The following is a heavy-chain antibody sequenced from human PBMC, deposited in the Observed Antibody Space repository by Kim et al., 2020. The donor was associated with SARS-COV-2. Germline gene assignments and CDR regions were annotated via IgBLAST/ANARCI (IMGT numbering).Heavy chain of an antibody. CDR3: TRHEDTAMVTGWFDP. J-gene: IGHJ5*02. CDR2: IRSKANSYAT. V-gene: IGHV3-73*01. Sequence: GGSLRLSCAASGFTFSGSAMHWVRQASGKGLEWVGRIRSKANSYATAYAASVKGRFTISRDDSKNTAYLQMNSLKTEDTAVYYCTRHEDTAMVTGWFDPWGQGTLVTVSS. CDR1: GFTFSGSA. D-gene: IGHD5-18*01.